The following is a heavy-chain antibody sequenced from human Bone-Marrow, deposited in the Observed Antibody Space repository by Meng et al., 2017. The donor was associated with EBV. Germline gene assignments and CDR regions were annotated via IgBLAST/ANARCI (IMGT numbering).Heavy chain of an antibody. CDR3: AREKNILTGYYRSRDAFNI. J-gene: IGHJ3*02. D-gene: IGHD3-9*01. CDR1: GVAFNTYA. CDR2: IIPISGTA. V-gene: IGHV1-69*01. Sequence: VRLGRCGAGGKEPGSQVKVSCKASGVAFNTYAIKWGGQAPGQGLEWMGGIIPISGTANYAEKFQGRVTITADESKTTIYLELSSLRSEDTAVYYCAREKNILTGYYRSRDAFNIWGQGTMVTVSS.